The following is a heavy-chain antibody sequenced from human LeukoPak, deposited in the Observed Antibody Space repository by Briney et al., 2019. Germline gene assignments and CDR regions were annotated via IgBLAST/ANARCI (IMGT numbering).Heavy chain of an antibody. J-gene: IGHJ3*02. CDR3: ARDPPQRLYYYDSSGSDDAFDI. CDR2: IKQDGSEK. CDR1: GFTFSSYW. V-gene: IGHV3-7*01. D-gene: IGHD3-22*01. Sequence: GGSLRLSCAASGFTFSSYWMSWVRQAPGKGLEWVANIKQDGSEKYYVDSVKGRFTISRDNAKSSLYLQMNSLRAEDTAVYYCARDPPQRLYYYDSSGSDDAFDIWGQGIMVTVSS.